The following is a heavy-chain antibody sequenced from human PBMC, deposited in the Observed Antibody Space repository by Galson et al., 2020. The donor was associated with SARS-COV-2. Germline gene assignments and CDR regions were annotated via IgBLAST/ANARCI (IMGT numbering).Heavy chain of an antibody. CDR3: ARDWAIQGNIIDY. V-gene: IGHV3-30*04. Sequence: GGSLRLSCAASGFNFGNHAVHWIRQAPGKGLEWVAVISSDGTKIHYGESVEGRFTISRDNSNNILFLEMSSLRVEDTAVYYCARDWAIQGNIIDYWGQGTLVAVTS. CDR1: GFNFGNHA. CDR2: ISSDGTKI. D-gene: IGHD5-18*01. J-gene: IGHJ4*02.